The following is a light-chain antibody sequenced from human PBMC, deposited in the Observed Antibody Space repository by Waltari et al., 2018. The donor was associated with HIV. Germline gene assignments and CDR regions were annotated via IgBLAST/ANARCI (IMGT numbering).Light chain of an antibody. V-gene: IGKV3-15*01. J-gene: IGKJ4*01. CDR3: QQYHNWPPLT. CDR1: QSVSSN. CDR2: GAS. Sequence: IVMTQSPATLSVSPGGTATLPCRASQSVSSNLAWYQQKPGQAPRLLIYGASTRATGISPRFSASGSGAEFTLTISSLQSEDFAIYYCQQYHNWPPLTFGGGTKVEIK.